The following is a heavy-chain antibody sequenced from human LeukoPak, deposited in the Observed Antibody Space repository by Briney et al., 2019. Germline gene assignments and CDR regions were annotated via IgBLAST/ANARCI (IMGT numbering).Heavy chain of an antibody. D-gene: IGHD5-24*01. CDR3: ARVDRRWRTFDY. Sequence: SETLSLTCTVSGGSISSYYWSWIRQPPGKGLEWIGSIYHSGSTYYNPSLKSRVTISVDTSKNQFSLKLSSVTAADTAVYYCARVDRRWRTFDYWGQGTLVTVSS. CDR1: GGSISSYY. J-gene: IGHJ4*02. CDR2: IYHSGST. V-gene: IGHV4-59*08.